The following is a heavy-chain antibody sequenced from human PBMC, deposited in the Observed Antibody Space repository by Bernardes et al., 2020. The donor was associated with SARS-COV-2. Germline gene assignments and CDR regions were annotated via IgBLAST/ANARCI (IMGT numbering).Heavy chain of an antibody. D-gene: IGHD3-10*01. CDR1: GFTFSSYG. V-gene: IGHV3-33*01. Sequence: GGSLSLSCAASGFTFSSYGMHWVRQAPGKGLEWVAVIWYDGSNKYYADSVKGRFTISRDNSKNTLYLQMNSLRAEDTAVYYCARDQMVRESFKYYYYYYGMDVWGQGTTVTVSS. CDR3: ARDQMVRESFKYYYYYYGMDV. J-gene: IGHJ6*02. CDR2: IWYDGSNK.